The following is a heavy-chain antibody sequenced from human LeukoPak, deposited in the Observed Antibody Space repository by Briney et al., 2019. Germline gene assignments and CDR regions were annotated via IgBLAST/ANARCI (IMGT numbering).Heavy chain of an antibody. V-gene: IGHV4-34*01. Sequence: SETLSLTCAVYGGSFSGYYWSWIRQPPGKGLEWIGEINHSGSTNYNPSLKSRVTISVDTSKNQFSLKLSSVTAADTAVYYCARTSIAAPGGYFDLWGRGTLVTVSS. CDR3: ARTSIAAPGGYFDL. CDR1: GGSFSGYY. J-gene: IGHJ2*01. CDR2: INHSGST. D-gene: IGHD6-13*01.